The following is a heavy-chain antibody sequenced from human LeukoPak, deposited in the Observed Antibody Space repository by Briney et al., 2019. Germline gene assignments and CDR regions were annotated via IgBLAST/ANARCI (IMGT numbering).Heavy chain of an antibody. CDR1: GFIFSGFW. CDR3: VRGKGDDY. J-gene: IGHJ4*02. CDR2: IKQDGTEK. D-gene: IGHD3-16*01. V-gene: IGHV3-7*03. Sequence: GGSLRLSCAASGFIFSGFWMTWVRQAPGKGLEWVANIKQDGTEKYYVDSVKGRFTISRDNAKNSLYLQMNNLRVEDTAVYYCVRGKGDDYWGQATLVTASS.